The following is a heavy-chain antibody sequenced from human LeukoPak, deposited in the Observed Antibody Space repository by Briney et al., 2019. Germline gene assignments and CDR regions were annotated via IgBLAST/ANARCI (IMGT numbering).Heavy chain of an antibody. Sequence: GASVTVSCTASGYTFTAYYMHWVRQAPGQGLEWMGWINPNSGGTNYAQKFQGWVTMTRDTSISTAYMELSRLRSDDTAVYYCARVSDSGSWPDYWGQGTLVTVSS. CDR3: ARVSDSGSWPDY. CDR2: INPNSGGT. CDR1: GYTFTAYY. D-gene: IGHD1-26*01. J-gene: IGHJ4*02. V-gene: IGHV1-2*04.